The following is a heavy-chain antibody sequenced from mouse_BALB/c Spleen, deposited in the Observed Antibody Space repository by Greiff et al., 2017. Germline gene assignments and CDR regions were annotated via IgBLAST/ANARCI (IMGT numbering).Heavy chain of an antibody. CDR3: ARAYYRYDGEGSFDY. CDR1: GFTFSSYA. D-gene: IGHD2-14*01. V-gene: IGHV5-6-5*01. Sequence: EVKLQESGGGLVKPGGSLKLSCAASGFTFSSYAMSWVRQTPEKRLEWVASISSGGSTYYPDSVKGRFTISRDNARNILYLQMSSLRSEDTAMYYCARAYYRYDGEGSFDYWGQGTPVTVSA. J-gene: IGHJ2*01. CDR2: ISSGGST.